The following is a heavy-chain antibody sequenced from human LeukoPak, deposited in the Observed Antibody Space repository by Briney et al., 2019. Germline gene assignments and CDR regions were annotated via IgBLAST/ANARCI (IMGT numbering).Heavy chain of an antibody. CDR3: ARGVRGGSYYVRYTMGGFGQNWFDP. CDR1: GYTFTGYY. D-gene: IGHD1-26*01. Sequence: ASVKVSCKASGYTFTGYYMHWVRQAPGQGLEWMGWINPNSGGTNYAQKFRGRVTMTRDTSISTAYMELSRLRSDDTAVYYCARGVRGGSYYVRYTMGGFGQNWFDPWGQGTLVTVSS. J-gene: IGHJ5*02. CDR2: INPNSGGT. V-gene: IGHV1-2*02.